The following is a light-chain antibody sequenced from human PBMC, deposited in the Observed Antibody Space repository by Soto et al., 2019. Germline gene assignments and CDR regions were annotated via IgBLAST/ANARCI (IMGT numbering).Light chain of an antibody. V-gene: IGKV3-15*01. CDR2: GSS. J-gene: IGKJ1*01. Sequence: PASLSVSPGERATLSCRASQSVSSNLAWYQQNPGQAPRLLIYGSSTRATGIPARFSGSGSGTEFTLTISSLQSEDFAVYYCQQYNNWWTFGQGTKVDI. CDR1: QSVSSN. CDR3: QQYNNWWT.